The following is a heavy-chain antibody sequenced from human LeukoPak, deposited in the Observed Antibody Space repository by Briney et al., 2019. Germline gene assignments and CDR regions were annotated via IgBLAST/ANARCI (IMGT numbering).Heavy chain of an antibody. CDR1: GGSFSGYY. Sequence: SETLSLTCAVYGGSFSGYYWSWIRQPPGKGLEWIGEINHSGSTNCNPSLKSRVTISVDTSKNQFSLKLSSVTAADTAVYYCARSSRITIFGVVHKEFDYWGQGTLVTVSS. V-gene: IGHV4-34*01. CDR2: INHSGST. D-gene: IGHD3-3*01. J-gene: IGHJ4*02. CDR3: ARSSRITIFGVVHKEFDY.